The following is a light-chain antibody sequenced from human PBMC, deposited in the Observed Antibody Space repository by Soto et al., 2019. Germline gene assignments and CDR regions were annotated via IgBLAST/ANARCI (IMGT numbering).Light chain of an antibody. CDR3: QQVNYFTQT. CDR2: TAF. Sequence: DIQMTQSPSSVSASVGERVTISGRASQDIGSWLAWYQQRPGEAPKLLIYTAFSLESGFPSTLSGSGSGTDFTLTLSSLRPEYGANYYRQQVNYFTQTFGQGTKVEIK. J-gene: IGKJ1*01. CDR1: QDIGSW. V-gene: IGKV1-12*01.